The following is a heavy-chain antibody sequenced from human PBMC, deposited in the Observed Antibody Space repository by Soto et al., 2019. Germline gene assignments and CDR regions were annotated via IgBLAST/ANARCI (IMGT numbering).Heavy chain of an antibody. CDR1: GFTFHSHA. D-gene: IGHD6-19*01. CDR2: ITGNGLNS. V-gene: IGHV3-23*01. Sequence: GGSLRLSCAASGFTFHSHAMSWVRLAPGKGLEWISSITGNGLNSYYANSVKGRFTISRDNSKNTVYLQMNGLGAEDTAAYYCTKAFIAVAVPDYWGQGTLVTVSS. J-gene: IGHJ4*02. CDR3: TKAFIAVAVPDY.